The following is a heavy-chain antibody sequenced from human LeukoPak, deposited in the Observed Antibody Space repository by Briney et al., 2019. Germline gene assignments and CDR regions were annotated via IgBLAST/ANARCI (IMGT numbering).Heavy chain of an antibody. J-gene: IGHJ4*02. D-gene: IGHD3-10*01. CDR3: TTVSPFGELSTPLDY. CDR2: IKSKTDGGTT. Sequence: KSGGSLRLSCAASGFTFSNAWMSWVRQAPGKGLEWVGRIKSKTDGGTTDYAAPVKGRFTISRDDSKNTLYLQMNSLKTEDTAVYYCTTVSPFGELSTPLDYWGQGTLVTVSS. V-gene: IGHV3-15*01. CDR1: GFTFSNAW.